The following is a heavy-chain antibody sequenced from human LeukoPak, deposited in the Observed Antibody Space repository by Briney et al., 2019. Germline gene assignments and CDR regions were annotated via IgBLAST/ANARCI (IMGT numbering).Heavy chain of an antibody. CDR2: IKKDGSEK. Sequence: GGSLRLSCAASGFTFSSYWMSWVRQAPGMGLEWVANIKKDGSEKYYADSVKGRFTISRDNAKNSLYLQMNSLRAEDTAVYYCARGSLDYYDSSGCDYWGQGTLVTVSS. CDR3: ARGSLDYYDSSGCDY. D-gene: IGHD3-22*01. V-gene: IGHV3-7*01. CDR1: GFTFSSYW. J-gene: IGHJ4*02.